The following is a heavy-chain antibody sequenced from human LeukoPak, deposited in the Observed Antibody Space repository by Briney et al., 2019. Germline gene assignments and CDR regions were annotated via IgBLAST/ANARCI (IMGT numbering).Heavy chain of an antibody. CDR1: GVIFAGYF. Sequence: GWSLRLSCAASGVIFAGYFMSWVRQAPAKGLEWVASIKHDGSEKYYVDSVRGRFTISRDNTKNLLYLQMSSLRAEDTAVYYCATDRGWRTSGYYLYYFEYWGQGTLVTFSS. J-gene: IGHJ4*02. CDR3: ATDRGWRTSGYYLYYFEY. D-gene: IGHD3-3*01. CDR2: IKHDGSEK. V-gene: IGHV3-7*01.